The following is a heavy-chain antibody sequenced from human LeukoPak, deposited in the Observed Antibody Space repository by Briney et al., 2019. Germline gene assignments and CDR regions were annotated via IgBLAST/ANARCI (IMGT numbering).Heavy chain of an antibody. J-gene: IGHJ4*02. D-gene: IGHD2-2*01. Sequence: ASVKASCKASGYTFTSYGISWVRQAPGQGLEWMGWISGYSGNTNYVQKFQGRVTMATDTSTSTVYMELRSLRSDDTAVYYCARDIATVVHQEWGQGTLVTVSS. CDR1: GYTFTSYG. V-gene: IGHV1-18*01. CDR3: ARDIATVVHQE. CDR2: ISGYSGNT.